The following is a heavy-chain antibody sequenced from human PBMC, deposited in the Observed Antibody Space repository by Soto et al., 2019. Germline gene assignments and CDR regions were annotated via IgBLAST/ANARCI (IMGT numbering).Heavy chain of an antibody. CDR1: GGSISSGAYY. V-gene: IGHV4-31*03. Sequence: KTSETLSLTCTVSGGSISSGAYYWGWTRQHPGKGLEWFGYTSHRGTAYYTPSLKSRFSLSLDPSKSQFSLNVTSLTAADTAVYYCARVAATGTRWFDPWGPGTLVTVSS. CDR3: ARVAATGTRWFDP. D-gene: IGHD6-13*01. J-gene: IGHJ5*02. CDR2: TSHRGTA.